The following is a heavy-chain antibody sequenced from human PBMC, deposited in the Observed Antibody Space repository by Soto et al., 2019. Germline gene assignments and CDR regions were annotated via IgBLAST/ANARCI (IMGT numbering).Heavy chain of an antibody. D-gene: IGHD5-12*01. CDR1: GESFSGYY. J-gene: IGHJ6*02. CDR3: ASYEYGTSLYGVDV. V-gene: IGHV4-34*02. Sequence: QVHLQQRGAGLLKPSETLSLDCVVSGESFSGYYWSWIRQTPGMGLEWIGEVDHRGSTTYNPSLKNRASISIDSSKNLFSLELTSVTAADTALYFCASYEYGTSLYGVDVWGQGTRVTVSS. CDR2: VDHRGST.